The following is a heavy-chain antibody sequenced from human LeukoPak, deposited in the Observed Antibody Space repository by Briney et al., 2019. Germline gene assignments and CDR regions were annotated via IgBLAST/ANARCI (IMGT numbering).Heavy chain of an antibody. V-gene: IGHV1-2*02. CDR2: VNPNSGGT. D-gene: IGHD3-10*01. J-gene: IGHJ6*02. Sequence: ASVTVSCKASGYTFTCYYMHWVRQAPGQGLEWMGWVNPNSGGTNYAQKFQGRVTMTRDTSISTAYMELSRLRSDDTAVYYCAREREVWFGELCPTIFPRDLYGMDVWGQGTLVTVSS. CDR3: AREREVWFGELCPTIFPRDLYGMDV. CDR1: GYTFTCYY.